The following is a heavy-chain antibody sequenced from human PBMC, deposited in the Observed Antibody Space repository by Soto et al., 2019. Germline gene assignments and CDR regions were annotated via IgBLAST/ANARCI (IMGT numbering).Heavy chain of an antibody. CDR2: IIPIFGTA. D-gene: IGHD3-22*01. CDR1: GGTFSRHA. V-gene: IGHV1-69*01. CDR3: ARGWGYDSNDYYYAY. J-gene: IGHJ4*02. Sequence: QVQLVQSGAEVRKPGSSVKVSCKASGGTFSRHAISWVRQAPGQGLEWMGGIIPIFGTANHAQKFQGRVTIIADESTRRVSMELSSLRSEDTAMYYCARGWGYDSNDYYYAYWGQGTLVIVSS.